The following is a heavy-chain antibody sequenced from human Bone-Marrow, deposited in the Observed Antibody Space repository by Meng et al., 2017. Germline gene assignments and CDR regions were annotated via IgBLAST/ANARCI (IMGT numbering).Heavy chain of an antibody. V-gene: IGHV4-4*03. CDR1: GGSISSPNW. Sequence: VHPGGSGPGLVKLPGTLSLTCAVSGGSISSPNWCSWVRQPPGGGLEWIGEIYHSGSTTYNPSLLSRVTISVDKSKNQFSLKLSSVTAADTAIYYCARVIYRPSGHNYFDPWGQGTLVTVSS. J-gene: IGHJ5*02. D-gene: IGHD1-26*01. CDR3: ARVIYRPSGHNYFDP. CDR2: IYHSGST.